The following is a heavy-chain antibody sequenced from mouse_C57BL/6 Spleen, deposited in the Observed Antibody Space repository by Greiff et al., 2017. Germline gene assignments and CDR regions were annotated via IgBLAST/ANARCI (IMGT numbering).Heavy chain of an antibody. V-gene: IGHV1-9*01. CDR3: AIYYGYDGGWDFDV. CDR2: ILPGSGST. D-gene: IGHD2-2*01. J-gene: IGHJ1*03. CDR1: GYKFTGYW. Sequence: QVQLQQSGAELMKPGASVKLSCKATGYKFTGYWIEWVKQRPGHGLEWIGEILPGSGSTNYNEKFKGKATFTADTSSNTAYMQLSSLTTEDSAIXYCAIYYGYDGGWDFDVWGTGTTVTVSS.